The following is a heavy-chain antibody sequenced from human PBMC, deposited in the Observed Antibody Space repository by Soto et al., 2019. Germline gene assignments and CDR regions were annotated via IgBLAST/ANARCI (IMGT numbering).Heavy chain of an antibody. CDR1: CYTFTSYY. J-gene: IGHJ4*02. Sequence: SVKVSFKESCYTFTSYYMHWVRQAPGQGLEWMGIINPSGGSTSYAQKFQGRVTMTRDTSTSTVYMELSSLRSEDTAVYYCARDLSAMIPAYYFDYWGKGTLVTVS. V-gene: IGHV1-46*01. CDR3: ARDLSAMIPAYYFDY. D-gene: IGHD3-22*01. CDR2: INPSGGST.